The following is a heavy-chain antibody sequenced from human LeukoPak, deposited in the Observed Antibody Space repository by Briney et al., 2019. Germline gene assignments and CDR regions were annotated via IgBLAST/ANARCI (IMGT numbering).Heavy chain of an antibody. CDR3: AKGGGRAVAANFDY. J-gene: IGHJ4*02. V-gene: IGHV3-23*01. D-gene: IGHD6-19*01. CDR2: VTTNGNNT. CDR1: RFTFSSYA. Sequence: PGGSLRLSCAASRFTFSSYAMRWDRQAPGKGLEWVSGVTTNGNNTNYADSVKGRFTISRDNSKNTLYLQMNSLRADDTAVYYGAKGGGRAVAANFDYWGQGTLVTVSS.